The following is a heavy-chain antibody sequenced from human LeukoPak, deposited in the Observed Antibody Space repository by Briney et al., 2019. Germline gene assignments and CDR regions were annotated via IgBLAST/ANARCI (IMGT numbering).Heavy chain of an antibody. CDR1: GFTFSSYA. V-gene: IGHV3-23*01. CDR3: AKTYSGSYYLDAFDI. D-gene: IGHD1-26*01. J-gene: IGHJ3*02. CDR2: ISGSGGST. Sequence: GGSLRLSCAASGFTFSSYAMSWVRQAPGKGLEWVAAISGSGGSTYYADSVKGRFTISRDNPKNTLYLQMNSLRAEDTAVYYCAKTYSGSYYLDAFDIWGQGTMVTVSS.